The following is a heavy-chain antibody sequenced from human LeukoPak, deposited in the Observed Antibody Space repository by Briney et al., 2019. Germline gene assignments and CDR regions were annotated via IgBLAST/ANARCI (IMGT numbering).Heavy chain of an antibody. CDR2: INPNSGGT. CDR3: AGAPRYFDWLLFLDY. V-gene: IGHV1-2*02. CDR1: GYTFTGYY. D-gene: IGHD3-9*01. J-gene: IGHJ4*02. Sequence: GASVKVCCKASGYTFTGYYMHWVRQAPGQGLEWMGWINPNSGGTNYAQKFQGRVTMTRDTSISTAYMELSRLRSDDTAVYYCAGAPRYFDWLLFLDYWGQGTLVTVSS.